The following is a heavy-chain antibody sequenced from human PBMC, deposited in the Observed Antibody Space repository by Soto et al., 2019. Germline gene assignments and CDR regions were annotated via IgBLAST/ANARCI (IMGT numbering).Heavy chain of an antibody. CDR1: GGSISSGGYY. J-gene: IGHJ1*01. CDR3: ARSSQSTVTTFDD. D-gene: IGHD4-17*01. V-gene: IGHV4-31*03. CDR2: IYYSGST. Sequence: QVQLQESGPGLVKPSQTLSLTCTVSGGSISSGGYYWSWIRQHPGKGLEWIGYIYYSGSTYYNPSLKSRVTLSVDTSKNPLSMKLSSVTAADTAGYYLARSSQSTVTTFDDWGQGTLVTVSS.